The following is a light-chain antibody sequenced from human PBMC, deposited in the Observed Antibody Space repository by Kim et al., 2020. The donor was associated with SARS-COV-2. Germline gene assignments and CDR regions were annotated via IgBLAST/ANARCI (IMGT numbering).Light chain of an antibody. Sequence: SPGERATLSRRDGQSVSSYLAWYHHNPGQAPRLLIYYASTRATGIPAMFRGSGSGTDFTLTISGLEPEDFAVYYCQQRSNWPPLTFGGGTKVDIK. CDR2: YAS. CDR1: QSVSSY. CDR3: QQRSNWPPLT. V-gene: IGKV3-11*01. J-gene: IGKJ4*01.